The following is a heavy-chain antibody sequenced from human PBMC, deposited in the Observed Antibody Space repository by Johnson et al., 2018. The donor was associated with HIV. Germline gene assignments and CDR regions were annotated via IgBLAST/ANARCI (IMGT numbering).Heavy chain of an antibody. V-gene: IGHV3-48*04. CDR3: TTGEQWLVQDAFDI. CDR1: GFTFSSYG. Sequence: VQLVESGGGVVQPGRSLRLSCAASGFTFSSYGMHWVRQAPGKGLEWISYISNSASAIYYADSVKGRFTISRDNAKNSLYLQMNSLKTEDTAVYYCTTGEQWLVQDAFDIWGKGTMVTVSS. D-gene: IGHD6-19*01. CDR2: ISNSASAI. J-gene: IGHJ3*02.